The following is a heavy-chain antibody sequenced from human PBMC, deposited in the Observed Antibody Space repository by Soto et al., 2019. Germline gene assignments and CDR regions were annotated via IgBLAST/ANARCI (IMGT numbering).Heavy chain of an antibody. CDR1: GDSTIIYF. J-gene: IGHJ3*01. V-gene: IGHV4-59*01. CDR3: ASWTTVTTERFDA. Sequence: PSETMSLSCTIAGDSTIIYFWSWIRQPPGKGLEWIGYIYYSGSTNYNPSLKSRVTISVDTSKNQFSLKLSSVTAADTAVYYCASWTTVTTERFDA. D-gene: IGHD4-17*01. CDR2: IYYSGST.